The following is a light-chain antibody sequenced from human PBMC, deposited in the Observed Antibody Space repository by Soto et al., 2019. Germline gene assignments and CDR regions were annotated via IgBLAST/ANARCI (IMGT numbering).Light chain of an antibody. J-gene: IGLJ1*01. Sequence: QSVLTQPASVSGSPGQSITISCTGTSSDVGSYNLVSWYQQHPGKAPKLMIYGGSKRPSGVSNRFSGSKSGNTASLTISGLQAEDEADYYCCSYAGSSTVYVFGTGTKVTVL. CDR2: GGS. CDR3: CSYAGSSTVYV. CDR1: SSDVGSYNL. V-gene: IGLV2-23*01.